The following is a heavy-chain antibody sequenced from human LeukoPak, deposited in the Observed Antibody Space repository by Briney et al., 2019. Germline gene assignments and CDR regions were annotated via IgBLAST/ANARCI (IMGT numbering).Heavy chain of an antibody. CDR3: ATESGALIVVVPAAKNHAFDI. V-gene: IGHV1-69*13. D-gene: IGHD2-2*01. Sequence: SVKVSCKASGGTFSSYAISWVRQAPGQGLEWMGGIIPIFGTANYAQKFQGRVTITADESTSTAYMELSSLRSEDTAVYYCATESGALIVVVPAAKNHAFDIWDQGTMVTVSS. CDR2: IIPIFGTA. J-gene: IGHJ3*02. CDR1: GGTFSSYA.